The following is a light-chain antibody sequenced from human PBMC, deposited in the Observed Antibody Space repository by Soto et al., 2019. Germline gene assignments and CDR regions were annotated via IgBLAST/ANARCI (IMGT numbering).Light chain of an antibody. CDR1: QRINIC. Sequence: EIQMTQSTSSLSTSVGDRVTITCRASQRINICLNWYRQKPGKAPELLIYSASNLQSGVPSRFSGSGSGTDFTLTISSLQPEDFATYYCQHADSFPLITFGQGTRLAI. CDR3: QHADSFPLIT. CDR2: SAS. V-gene: IGKV1-39*01. J-gene: IGKJ5*01.